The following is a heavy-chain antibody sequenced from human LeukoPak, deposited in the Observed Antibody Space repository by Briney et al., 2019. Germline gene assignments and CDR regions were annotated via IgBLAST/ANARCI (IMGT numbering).Heavy chain of an antibody. CDR2: IYHSGST. D-gene: IGHD6-19*01. J-gene: IGHJ5*01. CDR3: ARGRGIAVNLDS. Sequence: SETLSLTCSVSGYSISRGYYWRWIRQPPRKGLEWIGSIYHSGSTYYNPSLKSRVTILVDKSKNQFSLNLNSMTAADTAVYFCARGRGIAVNLDSWGQGTLVTVSS. V-gene: IGHV4-38-2*02. CDR1: GYSISRGYY.